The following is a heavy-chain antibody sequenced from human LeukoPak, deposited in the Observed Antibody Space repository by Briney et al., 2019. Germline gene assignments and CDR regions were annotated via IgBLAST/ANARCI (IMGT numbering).Heavy chain of an antibody. J-gene: IGHJ6*02. CDR1: GGSISNHH. CDR2: INHSGST. CDR3: ARGPSMVRGVTYYYYYGMDV. Sequence: SETLSLTCTVSGGSISNHHWSWIRQPPGKGLEWIGEINHSGSTNYNPSLKSRVTISVDTSKNQFSLKLSSVTGADTAVYYCARGPSMVRGVTYYYYYGMDVWDQGTTVTVSS. V-gene: IGHV4-34*01. D-gene: IGHD3-10*01.